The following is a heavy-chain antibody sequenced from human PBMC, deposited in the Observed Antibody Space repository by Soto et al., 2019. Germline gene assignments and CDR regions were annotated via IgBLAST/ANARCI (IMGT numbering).Heavy chain of an antibody. V-gene: IGHV4-39*01. CDR1: GGSISSSSYY. J-gene: IGHJ3*02. D-gene: IGHD4-17*01. CDR3: ARHGYGGLLMWALDI. Sequence: SETLSLTCTVSGGSISSSSYYWGWIRQPPGKGLEWIGSIYYSGSTYYNPSLKSRVTISVDTSKNQFSLKLSSVTAADTAVYYCARHGYGGLLMWALDIWGQGTMVTVSS. CDR2: IYYSGST.